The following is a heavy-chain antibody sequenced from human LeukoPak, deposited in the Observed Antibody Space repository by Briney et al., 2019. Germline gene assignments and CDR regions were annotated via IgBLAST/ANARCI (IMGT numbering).Heavy chain of an antibody. CDR3: AVWFGELSDAFDI. Sequence: SETLSLTCTVSGGSISSGSYYWSWIRQPAGKGLEWIGRIYTSGSTNYNPSLKSRVTISVDTSKNQFSLKLSSVTAADTAVYYCAVWFGELSDAFDIWGQGTMVTVS. CDR2: IYTSGST. CDR1: GGSISSGSYY. V-gene: IGHV4-61*02. J-gene: IGHJ3*02. D-gene: IGHD3-10*01.